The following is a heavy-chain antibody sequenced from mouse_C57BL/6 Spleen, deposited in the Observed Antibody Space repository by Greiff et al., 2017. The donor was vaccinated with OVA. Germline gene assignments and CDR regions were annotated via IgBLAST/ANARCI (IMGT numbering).Heavy chain of an antibody. Sequence: QVHVKQSGPELVKPGASVKLSCKASGYTFTSYDINWVKQRPGQGLEWIGWIYPRDGSTKYNEKFKGKATLTVDTSSSTAYMELHSLTSEDSAVYFCATYYYGSSYDWYFDVWGTGTTVTVSS. CDR2: IYPRDGST. J-gene: IGHJ1*03. D-gene: IGHD1-1*01. V-gene: IGHV1-85*01. CDR1: GYTFTSYD. CDR3: ATYYYGSSYDWYFDV.